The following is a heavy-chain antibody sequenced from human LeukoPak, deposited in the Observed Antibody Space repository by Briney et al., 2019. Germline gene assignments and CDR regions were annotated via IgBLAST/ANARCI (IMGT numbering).Heavy chain of an antibody. J-gene: IGHJ4*02. CDR3: AGHHPRNTVDF. D-gene: IGHD2-8*02. Sequence: PSETLSLTCTVSGGSISSYYWSWIRQPPGKGLEWIGYRYYSGSTNYNPSLKSRVTISVDTSKNQFSLKLSSVTAADTAVYYCAGHHPRNTVDFWGQGTLVTVSS. CDR1: GGSISSYY. V-gene: IGHV4-59*08. CDR2: RYYSGST.